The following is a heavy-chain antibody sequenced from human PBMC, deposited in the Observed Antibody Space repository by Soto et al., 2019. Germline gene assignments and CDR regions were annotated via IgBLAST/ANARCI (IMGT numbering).Heavy chain of an antibody. CDR3: ARDPHSLDY. J-gene: IGHJ4*02. CDR2: IRYGATTM. Sequence: EVQVVESGGGLVQPGGSLRLSCAASGFAFSTYSMNWVRQTPGKGLEWVSYIRYGATTMYYADSVKGRFTISRDDAKNSLYLHMNSLRAEDTAVYYCARDPHSLDYWGQGTLVTVSS. V-gene: IGHV3-48*01. D-gene: IGHD2-21*01. CDR1: GFAFSTYS.